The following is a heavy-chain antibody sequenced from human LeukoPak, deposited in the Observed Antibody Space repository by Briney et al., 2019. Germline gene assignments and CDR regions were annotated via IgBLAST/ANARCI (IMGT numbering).Heavy chain of an antibody. CDR3: ARDRGSSWYNWFDP. CDR1: GFTFSSYG. V-gene: IGHV3-33*01. Sequence: PGGSLRLSCAASGFTFSSYGMHWVRQAPGKGLEGVAVIWYDGSNKYYADSVKGRSTISRGNSKNTLYLQMNSLRAEDTAVYYCARDRGSSWYNWFDPWGQGTLVTVSS. D-gene: IGHD6-13*01. CDR2: IWYDGSNK. J-gene: IGHJ5*02.